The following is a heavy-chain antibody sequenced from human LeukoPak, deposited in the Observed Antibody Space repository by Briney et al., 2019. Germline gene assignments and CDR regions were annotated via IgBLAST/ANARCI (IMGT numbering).Heavy chain of an antibody. V-gene: IGHV3-23*01. CDR2: ISGSGGST. CDR1: GFTFSSYA. Sequence: PGGSLRLSCAASGFTFSSYAMSWVRQAPGKGLEWVSAISGSGGSTYYADSVKGRFTISRDNSKNTLYLQMNSLRAEDTAVYYCAKDRHYYGSGSYLCFDYWGQGTLVTVSS. J-gene: IGHJ4*02. D-gene: IGHD3-10*01. CDR3: AKDRHYYGSGSYLCFDY.